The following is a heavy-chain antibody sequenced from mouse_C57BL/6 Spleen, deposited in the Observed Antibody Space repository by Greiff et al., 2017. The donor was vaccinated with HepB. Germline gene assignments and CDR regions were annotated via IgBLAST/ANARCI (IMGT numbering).Heavy chain of an antibody. J-gene: IGHJ1*03. CDR1: GFNIKDDY. V-gene: IGHV14-4*01. D-gene: IGHD1-1*01. Sequence: VQLQQSGAELVRPGASVKLSCTASGFNIKDDYMHWVKQRPEQGLEWIGWIDPENGDTEYASKFQGKATITADTSSNTAYLQLSSLTSEDTAVYYCTTRTVVANYWYCDVWGTRTTVTVSS. CDR2: IDPENGDT. CDR3: TTRTVVANYWYCDV.